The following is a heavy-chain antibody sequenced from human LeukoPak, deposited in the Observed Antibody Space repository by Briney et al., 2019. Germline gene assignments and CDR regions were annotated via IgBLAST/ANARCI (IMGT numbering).Heavy chain of an antibody. CDR1: GITFSRYW. D-gene: IGHD6-19*01. CDR3: ARYSSGWYFRFDY. V-gene: IGHV3-7*03. Sequence: GGSLRLSCVDSGITFSRYWMSWVRQAPGKGLEWVANIKQDGSEKYYVDSVKGRFTISRDNAKNSLYLQMNSLRAEDTAVYYCARYSSGWYFRFDYWGQGTLVTVSS. J-gene: IGHJ4*02. CDR2: IKQDGSEK.